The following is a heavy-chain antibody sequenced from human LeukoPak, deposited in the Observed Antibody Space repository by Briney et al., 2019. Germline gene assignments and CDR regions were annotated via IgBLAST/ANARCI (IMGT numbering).Heavy chain of an antibody. J-gene: IGHJ3*02. CDR3: ARAGTRGSSGWPISDDAFDI. V-gene: IGHV1-46*01. D-gene: IGHD6-19*01. CDR2: INPSGGST. Sequence: ASVKVSCKASGYTFTSYYMHWVRQAPGQGLEWMGIINPSGGSTSYAQKFQGRVTMTGDTSTSTVYMELSSLRSEDTAVYYCARAGTRGSSGWPISDDAFDIWGQGTMVTVSS. CDR1: GYTFTSYY.